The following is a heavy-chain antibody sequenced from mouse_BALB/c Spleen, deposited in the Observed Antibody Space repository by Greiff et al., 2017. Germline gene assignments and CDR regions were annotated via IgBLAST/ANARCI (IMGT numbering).Heavy chain of an antibody. V-gene: IGHV1-7*01. J-gene: IGHJ2*01. D-gene: IGHD1-1*01. Sequence: VQLQQSGAELAKPGASVKMSCKASGYTFNSYWMHWVKQRPGQGLEWIGYINPSTGYTEYNQKFKDKATLTADKSSSTAYMQLSSLTSEDSAVYYCARGLRKDYWGQGTTLTVSS. CDR1: GYTFNSYW. CDR2: INPSTGYT. CDR3: ARGLRKDY.